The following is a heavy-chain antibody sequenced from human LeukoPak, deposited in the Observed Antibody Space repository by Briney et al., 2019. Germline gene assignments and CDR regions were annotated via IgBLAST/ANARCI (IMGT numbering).Heavy chain of an antibody. J-gene: IGHJ4*02. CDR1: GYTFIAYN. Sequence: DSVKASCKASGYTFIAYNIHWVRQAPGQGLEWMGIIKPSGGSTNYAQNFQGRVTMTRDTSTSTVYMELSSLRPEDTAVYYCARFGYSGYLDYWGQGTLVTVSS. CDR3: ARFGYSGYLDY. V-gene: IGHV1-46*01. CDR2: IKPSGGST. D-gene: IGHD5-12*01.